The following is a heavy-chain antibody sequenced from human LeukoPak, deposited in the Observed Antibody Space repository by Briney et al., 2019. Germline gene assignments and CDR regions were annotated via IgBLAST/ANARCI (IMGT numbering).Heavy chain of an antibody. CDR1: GYTFNSYG. Sequence: ASVKVSCKSSGYTFNSYGTTWVRQAPGQGLEWMGWIHTYNGHTNYAQKLQGRVTMTTDTSTSTAYMELRSLRSDDTAVYYCARGGIAVAGLDIDYWGQGTLVTVSS. V-gene: IGHV1-18*01. CDR3: ARGGIAVAGLDIDY. D-gene: IGHD6-19*01. CDR2: IHTYNGHT. J-gene: IGHJ4*02.